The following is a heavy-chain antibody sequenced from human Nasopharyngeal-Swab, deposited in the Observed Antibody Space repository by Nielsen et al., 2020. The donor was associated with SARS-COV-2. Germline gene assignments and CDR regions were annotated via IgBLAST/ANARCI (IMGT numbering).Heavy chain of an antibody. CDR2: ISAYNGNT. V-gene: IGHV1-18*01. D-gene: IGHD2-15*01. CDR3: ARDGCSGGSCYSSIGPYYYYYYGMDV. J-gene: IGHJ6*02. Sequence: WVRQAPGQGLEWMGWISAYNGNTNYAQKLQGRVTMTTDTSTSTAYMELRSLRSDDTAVYYCARDGCSGGSCYSSIGPYYYYYYGMDVWGQGTTVTVSS.